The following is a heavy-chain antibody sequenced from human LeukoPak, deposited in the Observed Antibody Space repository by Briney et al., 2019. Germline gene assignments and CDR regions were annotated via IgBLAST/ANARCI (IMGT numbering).Heavy chain of an antibody. CDR2: ITGSGTV. D-gene: IGHD1-26*01. Sequence: GGSLGLSCAASGFIFSDYYMNWMRQAPGKGLEWVSDITGSGTVHYAESVKGRFTISRDNARNSLSLQMNSLRVEDTAVYYCARATRREQLRRGAFDIWGEGTKVIVSS. J-gene: IGHJ3*02. CDR3: ARATRREQLRRGAFDI. V-gene: IGHV3-69-1*01. CDR1: GFIFSDYY.